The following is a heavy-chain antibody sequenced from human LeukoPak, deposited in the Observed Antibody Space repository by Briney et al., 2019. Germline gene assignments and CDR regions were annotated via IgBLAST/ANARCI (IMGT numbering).Heavy chain of an antibody. CDR2: ISGSGGST. D-gene: IGHD5-12*01. Sequence: PGRSLRLSCAASGFTFSSYAMHWVRQAPGKGLEWVSAISGSGGSTYYADSVKGRFTISRDNSKNTLYLQMNSLRAEDTAVYYCAKESGYETYYFDYWGQGTLVTVSS. CDR3: AKESGYETYYFDY. J-gene: IGHJ4*02. CDR1: GFTFSSYA. V-gene: IGHV3-23*01.